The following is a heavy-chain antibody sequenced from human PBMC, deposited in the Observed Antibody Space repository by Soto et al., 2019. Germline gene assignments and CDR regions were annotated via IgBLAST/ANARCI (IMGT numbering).Heavy chain of an antibody. J-gene: IGHJ4*02. V-gene: IGHV3-23*01. CDR2: ISGSGDNT. Sequence: GSLRLSCAASGFTFSSYAMSWVRQAPGKGLEWVSLISGSGDNTYYTDSVKGRFIISRDNSENTLSLQMHSLRVEDTAVYYCARDRDSSGYYAYFDCWGQGTLVTVSS. CDR1: GFTFSSYA. CDR3: ARDRDSSGYYAYFDC. D-gene: IGHD3-22*01.